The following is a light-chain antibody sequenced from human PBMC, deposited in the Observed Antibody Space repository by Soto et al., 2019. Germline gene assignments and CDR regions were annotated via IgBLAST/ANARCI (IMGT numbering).Light chain of an antibody. CDR1: QSVGSN. J-gene: IGKJ1*01. CDR3: QQYNNWPPDRT. Sequence: EIVMTQSPATLSVSPGERATLSCRASQSVGSNLAWYQLKPGQAPRLLIYGASTRATGIPARFSGSGSGTAFTLTISSLQSEDFALYVCQQYNNWPPDRTFGQGTKVEIK. CDR2: GAS. V-gene: IGKV3-15*01.